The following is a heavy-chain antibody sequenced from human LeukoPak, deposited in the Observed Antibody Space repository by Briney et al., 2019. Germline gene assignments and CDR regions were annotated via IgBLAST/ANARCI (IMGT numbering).Heavy chain of an antibody. J-gene: IGHJ4*02. CDR1: GFTFSSYA. D-gene: IGHD3-3*01. Sequence: SGGSLRLSCAASGFTFSSYAMSWVRQAPGKGLEWVSAIRDSGSSTHYADSVKGRFTISRDNAKNSLYLQMNSLRAEDTAVYYCASYYDFWSGYYTGAFDYWGQGTLVTVSS. CDR3: ASYYDFWSGYYTGAFDY. V-gene: IGHV3-23*01. CDR2: IRDSGSST.